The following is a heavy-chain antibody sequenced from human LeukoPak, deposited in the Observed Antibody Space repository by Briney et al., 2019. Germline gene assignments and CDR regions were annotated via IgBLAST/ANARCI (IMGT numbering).Heavy chain of an antibody. CDR1: GFTFDDYA. V-gene: IGHV3-23*01. CDR3: AKSGDSSSWYYYYYGMDV. CDR2: ISGSGGST. D-gene: IGHD6-13*01. Sequence: GRSLRLSCAASGFTFDDYAMHWVRQAPGEGLEWVSAISGSGGSTYYADSVKGRFTISRDNSKNTLYLQMNSLRAEDTAVYYCAKSGDSSSWYYYYYGMDVWGQGTTVTVSS. J-gene: IGHJ6*02.